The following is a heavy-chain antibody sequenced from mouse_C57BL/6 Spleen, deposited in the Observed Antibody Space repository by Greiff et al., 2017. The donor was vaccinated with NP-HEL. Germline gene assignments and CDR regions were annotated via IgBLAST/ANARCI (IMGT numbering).Heavy chain of an antibody. CDR1: GYTFTSYW. Sequence: QVQLQQPGAELVRPGSSVKLSCKASGYTFTSYWMHWVKQRPIQGLEWIGNIDPSDSETHYNQKFKDKATLTVDKSSSTAYMQLSSLTSEDSAVYYCARTPLYYYGSRWYFDVWGTGTTVTVSS. D-gene: IGHD1-1*01. CDR3: ARTPLYYYGSRWYFDV. V-gene: IGHV1-52*01. CDR2: IDPSDSET. J-gene: IGHJ1*03.